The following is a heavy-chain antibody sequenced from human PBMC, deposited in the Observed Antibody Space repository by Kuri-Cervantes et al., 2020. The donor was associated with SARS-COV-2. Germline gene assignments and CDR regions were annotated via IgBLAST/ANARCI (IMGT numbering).Heavy chain of an antibody. CDR3: ARTLGEDIVVVPAATFDY. CDR1: GFTFSSYA. CDR2: ISYDGSNK. V-gene: IGHV3-30*03. J-gene: IGHJ4*02. Sequence: GGSLRLSCAASGFTFSSYAIHWVRQAPGKGLEWVAVISYDGSNKYYTESVKGRFTISRDNSKNTLYLQMNSLRAEDTAVYYCARTLGEDIVVVPAATFDYWGQGTLVTVSS. D-gene: IGHD2-2*01.